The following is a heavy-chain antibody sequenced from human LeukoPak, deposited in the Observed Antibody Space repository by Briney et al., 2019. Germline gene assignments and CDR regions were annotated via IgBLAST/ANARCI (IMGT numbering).Heavy chain of an antibody. D-gene: IGHD5-18*01. Sequence: PGGSLRLSCAASGFTFSSYEMNWVRQAPGKGLEWVSYISSSGSTIYYADSVKGRFTISRDNAKNSLYLQMNSLRAEDTAVYYCQVDTAMVSNWYFDLWGRGTLVTVSS. J-gene: IGHJ2*01. V-gene: IGHV3-48*03. CDR2: ISSSGSTI. CDR1: GFTFSSYE. CDR3: QVDTAMVSNWYFDL.